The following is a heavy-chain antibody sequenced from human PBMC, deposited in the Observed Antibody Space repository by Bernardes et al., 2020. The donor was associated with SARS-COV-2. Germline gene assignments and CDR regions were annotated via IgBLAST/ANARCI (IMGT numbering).Heavy chain of an antibody. CDR3: HLNARRPEFFDS. CDR1: GFTVSNYG. D-gene: IGHD6-25*01. Sequence: YLRRSCAASGFTVSNYGMHWVRQAPGKGLEWVAVISYDATKKYYADSVKGRFTVSRDNSKNTLFLQMNSLRTDDTAVYYCHLNARRPEFFDSWGQGSLVTVSS. CDR2: ISYDATKK. V-gene: IGHV3-30*03. J-gene: IGHJ4*02.